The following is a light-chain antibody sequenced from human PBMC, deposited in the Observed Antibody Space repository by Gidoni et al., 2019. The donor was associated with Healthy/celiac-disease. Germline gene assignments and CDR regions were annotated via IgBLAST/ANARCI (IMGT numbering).Light chain of an antibody. J-gene: IGKJ2*04. V-gene: IGKV3-15*01. CDR2: GSS. CDR1: QSVSSN. Sequence: ASQSVSSNLAWYQLKPAQAPRLLIYGSSTRATGIPARFSGSGSGTEFTLTISSLQSEDFAVYYCQQYKNWPPRSFGQGTKLEIK. CDR3: QQYKNWPPRS.